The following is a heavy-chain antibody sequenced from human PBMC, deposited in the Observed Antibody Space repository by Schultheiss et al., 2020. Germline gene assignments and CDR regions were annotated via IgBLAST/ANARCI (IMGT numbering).Heavy chain of an antibody. CDR3: ARRDGYGKGPRPPSTIAAAGPLDY. CDR2: IYNSGST. Sequence: SETLSLTCTVSGGSISSSSYYWSWIRQHPGKGLEWIGYIYNSGSTNYNPSLKSRVTISVDKSKNQFPLKLSSVTAADTAVYFCARRDGYGKGPRPPSTIAAAGPLDYWGEGTLVTVSS. D-gene: IGHD6-13*01. J-gene: IGHJ4*02. V-gene: IGHV4-61*05. CDR1: GGSISSSSYY.